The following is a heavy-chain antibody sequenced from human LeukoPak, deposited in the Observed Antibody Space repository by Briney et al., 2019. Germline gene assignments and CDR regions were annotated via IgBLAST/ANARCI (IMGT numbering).Heavy chain of an antibody. CDR1: GDSISYYY. D-gene: IGHD6-19*01. V-gene: IGHV4-59*01. J-gene: IGHJ4*02. CDR3: ARDPGRWGSSGCFDY. CDR2: ISYSGST. Sequence: SETLSLTCTVSGDSISYYYWNWIRQPPGEGLEWIGYISYSGSTNYNPSLKSRVTISVDTSRSQFSLKLNSVTAADTAVYYCARDPGRWGSSGCFDYWGQGTLVTVSS.